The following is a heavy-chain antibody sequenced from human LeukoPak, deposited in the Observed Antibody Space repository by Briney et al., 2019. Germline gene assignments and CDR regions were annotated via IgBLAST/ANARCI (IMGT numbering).Heavy chain of an antibody. V-gene: IGHV4-59*11. J-gene: IGHJ6*02. CDR3: ARDRTGVDV. D-gene: IGHD1-1*01. Sequence: SETLSLTCTVSGGSISSHYWSWIRQPPGKGLEWIGYIYYSGSTNYNPSLKSRVTISVDTSKNQFSLKLSSVTAADTAVYYCARDRTGVDVWGQGTTVTVSS. CDR2: IYYSGST. CDR1: GGSISSHY.